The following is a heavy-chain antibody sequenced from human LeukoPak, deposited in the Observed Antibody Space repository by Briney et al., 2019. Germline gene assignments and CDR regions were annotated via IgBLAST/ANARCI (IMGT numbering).Heavy chain of an antibody. CDR2: IYYSGTT. CDR1: GGSISSSSYY. Sequence: SETLSLTCTVSGGSISSSSYYWGWIRQPPGKGLEWIGSIYYSGTTYYNPSLKSRVTISVDTSKNQFSLKLSSVTAADTAVYYCARDEFLGYSYGSGDYWGQGTLVTVSS. V-gene: IGHV4-39*07. CDR3: ARDEFLGYSYGSGDY. J-gene: IGHJ4*02. D-gene: IGHD5-18*01.